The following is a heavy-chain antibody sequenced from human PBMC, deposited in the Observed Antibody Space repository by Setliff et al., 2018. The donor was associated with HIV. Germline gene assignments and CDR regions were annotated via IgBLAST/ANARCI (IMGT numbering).Heavy chain of an antibody. CDR3: ARIFGDQGYYYGMDV. Sequence: SETLSLTCTVSGGSISSYYWSWIRQPPGRGLEWIGYIYYSGSTNYNPSLKSRVTISVDTSKNQFSLKLSSVIAADTAVYYCARIFGDQGYYYGMDVWGQGTTVTVSS. D-gene: IGHD3-3*01. V-gene: IGHV4-59*01. J-gene: IGHJ6*02. CDR1: GGSISSYY. CDR2: IYYSGST.